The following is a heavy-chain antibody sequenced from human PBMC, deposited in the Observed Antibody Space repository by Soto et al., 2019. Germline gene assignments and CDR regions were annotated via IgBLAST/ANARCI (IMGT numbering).Heavy chain of an antibody. Sequence: QVQLVQSGETVKEPGASMKVSCAASGYTFTRHGFSWVRQAPGQGLEWMGWISVVNGNTKFAERFHGRLTLTTDTSTTTAHMELRSLTSDDTATYYYVRDTGPYNYHYDAFDLWGQGTVVTVSS. D-gene: IGHD1-20*01. V-gene: IGHV1-18*04. J-gene: IGHJ3*01. CDR2: ISVVNGNT. CDR1: GYTFTRHG. CDR3: VRDTGPYNYHYDAFDL.